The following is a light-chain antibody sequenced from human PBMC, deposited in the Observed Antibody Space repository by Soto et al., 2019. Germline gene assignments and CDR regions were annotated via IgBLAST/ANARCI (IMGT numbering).Light chain of an antibody. CDR3: HQSYSTPRS. CDR2: AAS. CDR1: KSISTY. Sequence: DIQMTQSPSSLSASVGDRVTITCRASKSISTYLNWYQQKPGKAPKVLIYAASSLQSGVPSRFSGSGSGTDFTLTISSLQPEDFPTYYCHQSYSTPRSFGQGTKLEIK. V-gene: IGKV1-39*01. J-gene: IGKJ2*01.